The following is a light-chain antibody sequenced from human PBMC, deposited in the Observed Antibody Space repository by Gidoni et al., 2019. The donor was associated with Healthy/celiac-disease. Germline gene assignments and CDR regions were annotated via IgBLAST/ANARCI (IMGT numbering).Light chain of an antibody. CDR3: QQRSNWPYT. CDR2: DAS. Sequence: EMMLTQSPATMSLSPGERATLSCRASQSVSSYLAWYQQKPGQAPRLLIYDASNRATGIPARFSCSGSGTDFTLTISSLEPEDFAVYYCQQRSNWPYTFGQWTKLEIK. V-gene: IGKV3-11*01. J-gene: IGKJ2*01. CDR1: QSVSSY.